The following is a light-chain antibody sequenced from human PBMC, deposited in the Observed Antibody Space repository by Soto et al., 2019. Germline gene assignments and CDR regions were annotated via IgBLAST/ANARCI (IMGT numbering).Light chain of an antibody. CDR2: AAS. V-gene: IGKV1-9*01. J-gene: IGKJ5*01. CDR3: QHLDSYST. CDR1: QGISSY. Sequence: DIQLTQSPSFLSASVGDRVTITCRASQGISSYLAWYQQKPGKAPKLLIYAASTLQSGVPSRFSGSGSGTEFTHTISSLQPEDFATYYRQHLDSYSTFGQGTRLEIK.